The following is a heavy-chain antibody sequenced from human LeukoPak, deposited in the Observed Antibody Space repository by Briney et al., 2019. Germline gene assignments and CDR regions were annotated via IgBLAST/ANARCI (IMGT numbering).Heavy chain of an antibody. Sequence: ASVKVSCKASGYTFTGYYMHWVRQAPGQGLEWMGWINPNSGGTNYAQKFQGRVTMTRDTSISTAYMELSRLRSDDTAVYYCARDEWELGYFDYWGQGTLVTVSS. CDR2: INPNSGGT. CDR3: ARDEWELGYFDY. J-gene: IGHJ4*02. V-gene: IGHV1-2*02. CDR1: GYTFTGYY. D-gene: IGHD1-26*01.